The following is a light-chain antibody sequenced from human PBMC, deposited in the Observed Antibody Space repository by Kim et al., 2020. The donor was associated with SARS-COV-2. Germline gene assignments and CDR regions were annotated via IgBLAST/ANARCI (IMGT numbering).Light chain of an antibody. CDR3: QQSNNWPLT. J-gene: IGKJ4*01. Sequence: LSPGERATLSCRASQSVSYSLAWYQQKPGQPPRLLIYNTSNRATGIPARFSGSGAGTDFTLTISNLEPEDFAVYYCQQSNNWPLTFGGGTKVDIK. CDR1: QSVSYS. CDR2: NTS. V-gene: IGKV3-11*01.